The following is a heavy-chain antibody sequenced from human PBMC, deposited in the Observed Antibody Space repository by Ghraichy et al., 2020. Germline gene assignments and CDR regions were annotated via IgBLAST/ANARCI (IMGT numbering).Heavy chain of an antibody. D-gene: IGHD6-19*01. CDR3: ARVSVAGYWYFDL. CDR1: GFTFSSYS. Sequence: GGSLRLSCAASGFTFSSYSMHWVRQAPGKGLEWVAVIWYDGSNKYYADSVKGRFTISRDNSKNTLYLQMNSLRAEDTAVYYCARVSVAGYWYFDLWGRGTLVTVSS. CDR2: IWYDGSNK. J-gene: IGHJ2*01. V-gene: IGHV3-33*01.